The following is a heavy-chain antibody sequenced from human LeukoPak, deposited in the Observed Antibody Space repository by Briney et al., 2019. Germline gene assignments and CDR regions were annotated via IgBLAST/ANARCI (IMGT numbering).Heavy chain of an antibody. CDR1: GGSISRYY. Sequence: PSETLSLTCIVSGGSISRYYWSWIRQSPGKGLEWIGYIHHSGSTNYNPFLKSRVTISVDTSKNQFSLKLSSVTAADTAVYYCASDSSGYYYPYYWGQGTLVTVSS. J-gene: IGHJ4*02. D-gene: IGHD3-22*01. CDR3: ASDSSGYYYPYY. CDR2: IHHSGST. V-gene: IGHV4-59*08.